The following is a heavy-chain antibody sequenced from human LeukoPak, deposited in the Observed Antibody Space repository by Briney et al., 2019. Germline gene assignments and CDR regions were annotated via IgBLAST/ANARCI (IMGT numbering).Heavy chain of an antibody. D-gene: IGHD2-2*01. Sequence: GGSLRLSCAASGFTFSSYAMSWVRQAPGKGLEWVSAISGSGGSTYYADSVKGRFTISRDNSKNTLYLQMNSLRAEDTAVYYCAKDIVVVPAAMGWRDFDYGMDVWGKGTTVTVSS. V-gene: IGHV3-23*01. CDR3: AKDIVVVPAAMGWRDFDYGMDV. J-gene: IGHJ6*04. CDR1: GFTFSSYA. CDR2: ISGSGGST.